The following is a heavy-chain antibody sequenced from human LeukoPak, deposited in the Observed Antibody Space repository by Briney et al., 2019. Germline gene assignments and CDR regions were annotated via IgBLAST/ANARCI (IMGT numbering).Heavy chain of an antibody. Sequence: SETLSLTCTVSGGSISSSYYWGWIRQPPGKGLEGIGSIYYSGSTYYNPSLKSRITISVDPSKNQFSLKLSSVTATDTAVYYCASDPPTHGGQGTLVTVSS. CDR3: ASDPPTH. CDR1: GGSISSSYY. D-gene: IGHD4-17*01. J-gene: IGHJ4*02. V-gene: IGHV4-39*01. CDR2: IYYSGST.